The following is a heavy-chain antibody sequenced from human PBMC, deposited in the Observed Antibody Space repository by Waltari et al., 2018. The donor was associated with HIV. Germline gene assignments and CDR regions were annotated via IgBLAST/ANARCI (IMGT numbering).Heavy chain of an antibody. CDR1: GFTFSSYG. J-gene: IGHJ2*01. D-gene: IGHD1-26*01. V-gene: IGHV3-30*02. CDR3: AKDSGMTYWYFDL. CDR2: IRYDGSNK. Sequence: QVQLVESGGGVVQPGGSLRLSCAASGFTFSSYGMHWVRQAPGKGLEWVAFIRYDGSNKYYADSVKGRFTISRDNSKNTLYLQMNSLRAEDTAVYYCAKDSGMTYWYFDLWGRGTLVTVSS.